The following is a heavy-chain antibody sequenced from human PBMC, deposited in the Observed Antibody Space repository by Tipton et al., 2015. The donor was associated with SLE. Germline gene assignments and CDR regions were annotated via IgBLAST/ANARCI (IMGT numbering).Heavy chain of an antibody. Sequence: SGFTFSSCGMHWVRQAPGKGLEWVSAINWNGGSTGYADSVRGRFTISRDNAKNSLYLEMTSLRAEDTALYYCARDGDCYYTNCYDTFDIWGQGTMVSVFS. J-gene: IGHJ3*02. CDR1: GFTFSSCG. CDR2: INWNGGST. V-gene: IGHV3-20*03. D-gene: IGHD3-3*01. CDR3: ARDGDCYYTNCYDTFDI.